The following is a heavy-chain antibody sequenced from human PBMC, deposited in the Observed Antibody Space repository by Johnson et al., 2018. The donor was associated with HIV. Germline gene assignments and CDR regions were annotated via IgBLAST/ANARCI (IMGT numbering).Heavy chain of an antibody. CDR1: GFTFSSYA. V-gene: IGHV3-30-3*01. CDR2: ISYDGSNK. Sequence: VQLVESGGGVVQPGRSLRLSCAASGFTFSSYAMHWVRQAPGKGLEWVAVISYDGSNKYYADSVKGRFTISRDNSKNTLYLQMNSLRAEDMAVYYCASGQNAFDIWGQGTMVTVSS. J-gene: IGHJ3*02. CDR3: ASGQNAFDI.